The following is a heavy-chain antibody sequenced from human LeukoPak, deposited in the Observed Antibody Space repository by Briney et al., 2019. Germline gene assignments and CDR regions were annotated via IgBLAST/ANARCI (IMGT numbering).Heavy chain of an antibody. J-gene: IGHJ1*01. CDR2: IYSGGST. CDR3: ARGYGSGSYYNEYFQH. CDR1: GFTVSSNY. V-gene: IGHV3-66*01. D-gene: IGHD3-10*01. Sequence: PGGSLRLSCAASGFTVSSNYMSWVRQAPGKGLEWVSVIYSGGSTYYADSVKGRFTISRDNSKNTLYLQMNSLRAEDTAVYYCARGYGSGSYYNEYFQHWGQGTLVTVSS.